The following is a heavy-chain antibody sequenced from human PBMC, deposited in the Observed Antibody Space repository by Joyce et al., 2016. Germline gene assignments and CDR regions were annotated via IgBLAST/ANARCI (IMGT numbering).Heavy chain of an antibody. Sequence: QVQLVLSGADEQKPGASIILSCKTSGYTFTNYAMHWVRQAPGQGLEWMGWIHGGNGKTRYSQKFQGRVTITRDKCASTGFRQLNSLTVEETGIYYCARGCWGSDYWGQGALVTVSS. J-gene: IGHJ4*02. CDR1: GYTFTNYA. V-gene: IGHV1-3*05. CDR3: ARGCWGSDY. CDR2: IHGGNGKT. D-gene: IGHD7-27*01.